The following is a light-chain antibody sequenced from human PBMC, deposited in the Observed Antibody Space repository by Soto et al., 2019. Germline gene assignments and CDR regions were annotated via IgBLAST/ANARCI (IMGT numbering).Light chain of an antibody. CDR2: GAS. V-gene: IGKV3-20*01. Sequence: EIVLTQSPGTLSLSPGERATLSCRASQSVSSSYLAWYQQKPGQAPRLLIYGASSRATGSPDRFSGSGSGTDFTLTISRLEPEYFAVYYCQQYRTFGQGTKVEIK. CDR3: QQYRT. CDR1: QSVSSSY. J-gene: IGKJ1*01.